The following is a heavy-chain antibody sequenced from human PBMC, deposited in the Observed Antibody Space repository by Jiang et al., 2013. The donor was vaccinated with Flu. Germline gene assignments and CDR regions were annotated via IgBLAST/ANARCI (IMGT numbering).Heavy chain of an antibody. D-gene: IGHD6-13*01. J-gene: IGHJ4*02. Sequence: LLESGGGLVKPGGSLRLSCAVSGFTFSNAWMNWVRQAPGKGLEWVGRIKSKTDGGTTDYAAPVKGRFTISRDDSKNTLYLQMNSLKAEDTAVYFCTKGIAAPGPDADYWGQGTLVTVSS. CDR2: IKSKTDGGTT. CDR3: TKGIAAPGPDADY. CDR1: GFTFSNAW. V-gene: IGHV3-15*01.